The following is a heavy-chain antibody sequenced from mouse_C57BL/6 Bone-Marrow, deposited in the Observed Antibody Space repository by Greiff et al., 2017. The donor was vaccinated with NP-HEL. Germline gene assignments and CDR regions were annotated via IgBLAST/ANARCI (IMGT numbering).Heavy chain of an antibody. CDR1: GYTFTDYY. CDR2: INPYNGGT. D-gene: IGHD1-1*01. Sequence: VEPGASVKMSCKASGYTFTDYYMNWVKQSHGKSLEWIGVINPYNGGTSYNQKFKGKATLTVDKSSSTAYMELNSLTSEDSAVYYCAPGSSWDYFDYWGQGTTLTVSS. V-gene: IGHV1-19*01. J-gene: IGHJ2*01. CDR3: APGSSWDYFDY.